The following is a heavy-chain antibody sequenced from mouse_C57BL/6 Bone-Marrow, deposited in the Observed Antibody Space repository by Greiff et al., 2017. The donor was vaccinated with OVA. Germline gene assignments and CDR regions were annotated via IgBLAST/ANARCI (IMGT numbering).Heavy chain of an antibody. D-gene: IGHD4-1*02. Sequence: VQLQQPGAELVKPGASVKLSCKASGYTFTSYWMHWVKQRPGRGLEWIGMIDPNSGGTKYNEKFKSKATLTVDKSSSTAYMQLSSLTSEDSAVYYCARTGSVLRNFYAMDYWGQGTSVTVSS. J-gene: IGHJ4*01. V-gene: IGHV1-72*01. CDR3: ARTGSVLRNFYAMDY. CDR1: GYTFTSYW. CDR2: IDPNSGGT.